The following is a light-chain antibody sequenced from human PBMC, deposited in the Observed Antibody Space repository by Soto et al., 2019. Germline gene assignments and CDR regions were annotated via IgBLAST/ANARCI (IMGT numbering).Light chain of an antibody. CDR3: QQSYGTPKT. CDR1: PSISNF. V-gene: IGKV1-39*01. J-gene: IGKJ1*01. CDR2: AVS. Sequence: DIQMTQSPSSLSASVGDRVTITCRASPSISNFVNWYQQKPGKAPKLVIYAVSNLESGVPSRFSGSGSGTEFTLTISSLQPEDFATYSCQQSYGTPKTFGQGTKVDIK.